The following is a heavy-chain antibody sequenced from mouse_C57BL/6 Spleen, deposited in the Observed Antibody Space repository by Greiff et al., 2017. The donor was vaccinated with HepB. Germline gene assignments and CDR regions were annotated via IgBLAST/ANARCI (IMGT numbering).Heavy chain of an antibody. J-gene: IGHJ2*01. Sequence: VQLQQSGAELVRPGASVKLSCTASGFNIKDDYMHWVKQRPEQGLEWIGWIDPENGDTEYASKFQGKATITADTSSNTAYLQLSSLTSEDTAVYYCTTATVVARNYVDDWGQGTTLTVSS. CDR3: TTATVVARNYVDD. CDR1: GFNIKDDY. V-gene: IGHV14-4*01. CDR2: IDPENGDT. D-gene: IGHD1-1*01.